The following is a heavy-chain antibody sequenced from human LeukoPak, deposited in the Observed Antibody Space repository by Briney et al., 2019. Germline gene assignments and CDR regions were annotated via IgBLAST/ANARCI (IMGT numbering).Heavy chain of an antibody. CDR2: AADSGST. D-gene: IGHD3-22*01. CDR1: GGSISSYY. CDR3: ARRRYYYDSSGED. J-gene: IGHJ4*02. Sequence: SETLSLTCTVSGGSISSYYWSWIRQPPGKGLEWIGYAADSGSTNYNPSLKSRVTISVDTSKNQFSLKLSSVTAADTAVYYCARRRYYYDSSGEDWGQGTLVTVSS. V-gene: IGHV4-59*12.